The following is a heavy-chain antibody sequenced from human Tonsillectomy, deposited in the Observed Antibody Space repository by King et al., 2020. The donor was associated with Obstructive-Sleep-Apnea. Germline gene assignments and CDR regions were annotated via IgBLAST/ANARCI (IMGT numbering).Heavy chain of an antibody. J-gene: IGHJ6*02. D-gene: IGHD2-15*01. Sequence: QLVQSGGGLVQPGRSLRLSCAASGFTFDDYAMHWVRQAPGKGLEWVSGISWNSGSIGYADSVKGRFTISRDNAKNSLYLQMNSLRAEDTALYYCAKADNYYYYGMDVWGQGTTVTVSS. CDR3: AKADNYYYYGMDV. CDR2: ISWNSGSI. V-gene: IGHV3-9*01. CDR1: GFTFDDYA.